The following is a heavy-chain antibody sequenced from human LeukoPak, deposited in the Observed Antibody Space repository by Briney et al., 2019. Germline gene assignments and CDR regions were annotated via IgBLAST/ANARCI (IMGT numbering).Heavy chain of an antibody. V-gene: IGHV3-30*04. Sequence: PGGSLRLSCAASAFTFSSYVMHWVRQAPGKGLEWVAVISYDGRNKYYADSVKGRFTISRDNSKNTLYLQMNSLRAEDTAVYYCARDPRDDYYDSSGPYFDYWGRGTLVTISS. J-gene: IGHJ4*01. CDR3: ARDPRDDYYDSSGPYFDY. CDR2: ISYDGRNK. D-gene: IGHD3-22*01. CDR1: AFTFSSYV.